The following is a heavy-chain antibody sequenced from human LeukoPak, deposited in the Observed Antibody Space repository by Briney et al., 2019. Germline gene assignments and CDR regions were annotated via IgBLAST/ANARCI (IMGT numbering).Heavy chain of an antibody. V-gene: IGHV5-51*01. D-gene: IGHD6-19*01. CDR3: ARSAGYSSGLGDYGMDV. CDR2: IYPGDSDT. J-gene: IGHJ6*02. Sequence: GESLKISCKGSGYSFTSYWIGWVRQMPGKGLEWMGIIYPGDSDTRYSPSFQGQVTTSADKSISTAYLQWSSLRASDTAMYYCARSAGYSSGLGDYGMDVWGQGTTVTVSS. CDR1: GYSFTSYW.